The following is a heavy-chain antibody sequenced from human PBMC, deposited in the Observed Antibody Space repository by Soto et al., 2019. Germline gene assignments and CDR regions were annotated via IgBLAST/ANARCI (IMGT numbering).Heavy chain of an antibody. CDR3: ARALGGYYPPDY. CDR2: INAGNGNT. D-gene: IGHD3-22*01. Sequence: GASVKVSCKASGYTFTSYAMHWVRQAPGQRLEWMGWINAGNGNTKYSQKFQGRVTITRDTSASTAYMELSSLRSEDTAVYYCARALGGYYPPDYWGQGTLVTVSS. J-gene: IGHJ4*02. V-gene: IGHV1-3*01. CDR1: GYTFTSYA.